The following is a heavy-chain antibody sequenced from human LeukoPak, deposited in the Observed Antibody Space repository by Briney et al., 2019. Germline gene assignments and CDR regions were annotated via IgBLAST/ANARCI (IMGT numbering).Heavy chain of an antibody. J-gene: IGHJ4*02. CDR2: ILYDASYK. Sequence: GGSLRLSCAASGFTFSTFGMHWVRQAPGKGLEWVAIILYDASYKYYADSVKGRFTISRDNSRNTLYLQMNSLRAEDTAVYYRAKEDSVGGFFDSWGQGTLVTVSS. CDR1: GFTFSTFG. D-gene: IGHD1-26*01. V-gene: IGHV3-30*18. CDR3: AKEDSVGGFFDS.